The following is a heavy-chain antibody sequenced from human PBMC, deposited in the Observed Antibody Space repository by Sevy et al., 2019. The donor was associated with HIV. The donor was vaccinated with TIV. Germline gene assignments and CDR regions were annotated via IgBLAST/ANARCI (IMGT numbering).Heavy chain of an antibody. CDR2: LSSSGSTI. D-gene: IGHD2-15*01. V-gene: IGHV3-48*03. J-gene: IGHJ6*02. CDR1: GFTFSSYE. CDR3: ARKGYCSGGSCYYYYYGMDV. Sequence: GGSLRLSCAASGFTFSSYEMNWVRQAPGKGLEWVSYLSSSGSTIYYADSVKGRFTISRDNAKNSLYLQMNSLRAEDTAVYYCARKGYCSGGSCYYYYYGMDVWGQGTTVTVSS.